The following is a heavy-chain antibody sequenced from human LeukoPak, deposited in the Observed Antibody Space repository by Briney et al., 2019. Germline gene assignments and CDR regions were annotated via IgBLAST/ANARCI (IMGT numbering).Heavy chain of an antibody. J-gene: IGHJ3*02. Sequence: GGSLRLSCAASGFIFSDYYMSWIRQAPGKGLEWVSYISSSGSTIYYADSVKGRLTISRDNAKNSLYLQMNSLRAEDTAVYYCARMTTVTSDAFDIWGQGTMVTVSS. CDR1: GFIFSDYY. V-gene: IGHV3-11*04. CDR3: ARMTTVTSDAFDI. CDR2: ISSSGSTI. D-gene: IGHD4-17*01.